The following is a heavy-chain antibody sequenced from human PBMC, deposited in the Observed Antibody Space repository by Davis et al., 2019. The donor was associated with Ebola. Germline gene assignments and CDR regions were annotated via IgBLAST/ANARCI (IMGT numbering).Heavy chain of an antibody. V-gene: IGHV1-2*02. J-gene: IGHJ4*02. CDR2: INPNIGGT. Sequence: ASVTVSCKASGYTLTGYYMHWVRQAPGQGLAWMGWINPNIGGTNYAQKFQGRFTMPRDTSISTAYMELSRLRSDDTSVYYWASRVTTAIAARLKHSGSLPFNYWGQGTLVTVSS. D-gene: IGHD6-6*01. CDR1: GYTLTGYY. CDR3: ASRVTTAIAARLKHSGSLPFNY.